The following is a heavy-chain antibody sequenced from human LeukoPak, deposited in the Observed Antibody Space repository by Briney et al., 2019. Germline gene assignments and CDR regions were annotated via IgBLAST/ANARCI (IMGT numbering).Heavy chain of an antibody. V-gene: IGHV3-13*01. CDR1: GFTFRTYD. J-gene: IGHJ6*02. Sequence: PGESQSLSCAASGFTFRTYDMHWVRQPTGKGLEWVSTIGSDGATYYPGSVKGRFIISRENARNSVYLQMSSLRAGDTAVYFCARGNWNYYDSGTYGMDVWGQGTTVTVSS. CDR2: IGSDGAT. D-gene: IGHD3-10*01. CDR3: ARGNWNYYDSGTYGMDV.